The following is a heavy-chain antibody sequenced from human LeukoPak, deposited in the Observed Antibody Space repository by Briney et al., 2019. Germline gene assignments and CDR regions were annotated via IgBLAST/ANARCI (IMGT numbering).Heavy chain of an antibody. CDR2: ISNNGGYT. D-gene: IGHD2-15*01. CDR1: GFTFSSYA. CDR3: AKQLGYCSDGSCYFPY. Sequence: GGSLRLSCAASGFTFSSYAMRWVRQAPGKGLEWVSAISNNGGYTYYADSVQGRFTISRDNSKSTLCLQMNSLRAEDTAVYYCAKQLGYCSDGSCYFPYWGQGTLVTVSS. J-gene: IGHJ4*02. V-gene: IGHV3-23*01.